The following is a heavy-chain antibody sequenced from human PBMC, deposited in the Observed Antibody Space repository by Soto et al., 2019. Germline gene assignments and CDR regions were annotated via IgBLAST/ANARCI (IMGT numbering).Heavy chain of an antibody. CDR2: TRNKANSYST. J-gene: IGHJ2*01. V-gene: IGHV3-72*01. D-gene: IGHD5-18*01. CDR1: GFTVSDHY. Sequence: GGSLRLSCAASGFTVSDHYMDWVRQAPGKGLEWIGRTRNKANSYSTEYAASVKGRFTISRDDSENLLSLQMNSLKTDDTAVYYCVRAGGYSYGSRGNFDLWGRGTLVTV. CDR3: VRAGGYSYGSRGNFDL.